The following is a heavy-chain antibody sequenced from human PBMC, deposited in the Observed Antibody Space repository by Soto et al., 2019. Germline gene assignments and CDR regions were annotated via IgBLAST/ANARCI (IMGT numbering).Heavy chain of an antibody. J-gene: IGHJ4*02. CDR1: EFTFKSYG. D-gene: IGHD2-2*01. Sequence: GGSLRLSCAASEFTFKSYGMHWVRQAPGEGLAWVALISFDGNRKHYADSVRGRFTISRDNSKNTLYLQMNSLRTDDTAIYYCAKDSYRGDVVLTPAPYGNDYWGRGTLVTVSS. CDR2: ISFDGNRK. CDR3: AKDSYRGDVVLTPAPYGNDY. V-gene: IGHV3-30*18.